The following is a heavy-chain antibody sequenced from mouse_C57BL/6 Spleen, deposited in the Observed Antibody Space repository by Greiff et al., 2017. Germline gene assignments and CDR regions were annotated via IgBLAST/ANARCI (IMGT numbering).Heavy chain of an antibody. D-gene: IGHD2-3*01. J-gene: IGHJ1*03. CDR3: ERHDVYDWYFYV. Sequence: EVHLVESGGGLVQPKGSLKLSCAASGFSFNTYAMNWVRQAPGKGLEWVARIRSKSNNYATYYADSVKDRFTISRDDSESMLYLQMNNLKTEDTAMYYGERHDVYDWYFYVWGTGTTVTVSS. V-gene: IGHV10-1*01. CDR1: GFSFNTYA. CDR2: IRSKSNNYAT.